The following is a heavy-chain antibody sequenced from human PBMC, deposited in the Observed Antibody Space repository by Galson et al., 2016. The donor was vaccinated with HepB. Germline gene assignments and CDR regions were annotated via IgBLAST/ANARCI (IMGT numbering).Heavy chain of an antibody. Sequence: CAISGDSVSSNSDAWNWIRQSPSRGLEWLGRTYYRSKWYNDYAASVKSRTTINPDTSKNRFSLQLRSVTPEDTAVYYCARVRSYNLHDGVFDYWGQGILVTVSS. CDR3: ARVRSYNLHDGVFDY. CDR2: TYYRSKWYN. V-gene: IGHV6-1*01. J-gene: IGHJ4*02. D-gene: IGHD1-20*01. CDR1: GDSVSSNSDA.